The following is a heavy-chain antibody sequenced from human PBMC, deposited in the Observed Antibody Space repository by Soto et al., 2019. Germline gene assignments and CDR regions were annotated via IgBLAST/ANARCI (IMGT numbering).Heavy chain of an antibody. J-gene: IGHJ6*02. CDR3: ARGGDPDTAMVPTYYYYYGMDV. CDR2: IIPIFGTA. Sequence: SGKLSCKASGGTFSSCAISWVRQSPGQGLEWMGGIIPIFGTANYAQKFRGRVTLPADESTSTAYMGRSSLRSEDTAVYYCARGGDPDTAMVPTYYYYYGMDVWGQGTTVTVSS. D-gene: IGHD5-18*01. CDR1: GGTFSSCA. V-gene: IGHV1-69*13.